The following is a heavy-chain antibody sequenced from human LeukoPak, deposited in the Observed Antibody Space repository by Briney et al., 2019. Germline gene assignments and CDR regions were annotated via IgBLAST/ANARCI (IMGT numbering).Heavy chain of an antibody. V-gene: IGHV5-51*01. J-gene: IGHJ4*02. CDR1: GYTFTNYW. D-gene: IGHD3-10*01. CDR3: AASTYGSGAYVGFDS. CDR2: MYPGDSDT. Sequence: GGSLEISCRAAGYTFTNYWIGWVRQMPGKGLEWMGIMYPGDSDTRYSPSFQGQVTLSADKSISTAYLQWSSLKASDTAMYYCAASTYGSGAYVGFDSWGQGTLVTVSS.